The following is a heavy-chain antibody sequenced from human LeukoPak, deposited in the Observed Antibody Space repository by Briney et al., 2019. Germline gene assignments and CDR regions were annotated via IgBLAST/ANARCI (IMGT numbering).Heavy chain of an antibody. CDR1: GFTFSSYS. Sequence: PGGSLRLSCAASGFTFSSYSMNWVRQAPGKGLEWVSSISSSSSYIYYADSVKSRFTISRDNAKNSLYLQMNSLRAEDTAVYYCARDRGGGAILYYFDYWGQGTLVTVSS. V-gene: IGHV3-21*01. D-gene: IGHD3-10*01. CDR3: ARDRGGGAILYYFDY. CDR2: ISSSSSYI. J-gene: IGHJ4*02.